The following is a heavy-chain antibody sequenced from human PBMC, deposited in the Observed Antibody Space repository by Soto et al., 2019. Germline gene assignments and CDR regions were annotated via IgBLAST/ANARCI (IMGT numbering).Heavy chain of an antibody. CDR3: EIGVGPSYHKGLEI. J-gene: IGHJ6*02. D-gene: IGHD1-26*01. Sequence: GGSLRLSCAASGLIFSDYYLSWIRQAPGKALECVASISGTGDTKYYADSVTGRFTISRDNPKNSLYLQMNSLRPEDAAVYYCEIGVGPSYHKGLEIWVQGTTVTVSS. CDR2: ISGTGDTK. CDR1: GLIFSDYY. V-gene: IGHV3-11*01.